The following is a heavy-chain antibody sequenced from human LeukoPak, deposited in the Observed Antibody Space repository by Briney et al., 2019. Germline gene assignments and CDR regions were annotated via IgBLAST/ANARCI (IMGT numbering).Heavy chain of an antibody. V-gene: IGHV1-2*04. Sequence: ASVKVSCKASGYTFTVYYMHWVRQAPGQGLEWMGWINPNSGGTNYAQKFQGWVTMTRDTSISTAYMELSRLRSDDTAVYYCARDPILGYYDSSGYYWGPSGGGMDVWGQGTTVTASS. D-gene: IGHD3-22*01. CDR2: INPNSGGT. J-gene: IGHJ6*02. CDR1: GYTFTVYY. CDR3: ARDPILGYYDSSGYYWGPSGGGMDV.